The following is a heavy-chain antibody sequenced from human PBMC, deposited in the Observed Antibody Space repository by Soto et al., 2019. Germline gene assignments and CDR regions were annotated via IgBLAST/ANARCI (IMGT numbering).Heavy chain of an antibody. CDR2: ISKSDYT. J-gene: IGHJ4*02. V-gene: IGHV3-21*01. CDR3: AREDSIIIPAVSDF. D-gene: IGHD2-2*01. CDR1: GFAFNNYG. Sequence: GGSLRLSCTVSGFAFNNYGINWVRQAPGKGLEWVSSISKSDYTYYSDSVKGRFTISRDNAKNSVSLHMNTLRVEDTAVYYCAREDSIIIPAVSDFWGQGTLVTVSS.